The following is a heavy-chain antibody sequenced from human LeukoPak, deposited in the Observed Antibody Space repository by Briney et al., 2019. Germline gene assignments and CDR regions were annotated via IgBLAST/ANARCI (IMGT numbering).Heavy chain of an antibody. J-gene: IGHJ6*02. D-gene: IGHD5-18*01. CDR2: IRSKAYRGTT. Sequence: PGGSLRLPCTGSGFTFGDHAMSWVRQAPGKGLEWVGFIRSKAYRGTTEYAASVKGRFTISRDDSASIAYLQMNSLRTEDTAVYYCARGPIQLWIHNAMDVWGQGTTVTVSS. V-gene: IGHV3-49*04. CDR1: GFTFGDHA. CDR3: ARGPIQLWIHNAMDV.